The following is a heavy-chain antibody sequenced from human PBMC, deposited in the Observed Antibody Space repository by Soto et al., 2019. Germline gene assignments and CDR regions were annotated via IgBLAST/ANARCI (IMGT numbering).Heavy chain of an antibody. CDR2: INSDGSST. CDR1: AFTFKNHW. V-gene: IGHV3-74*01. D-gene: IGHD6-13*01. J-gene: IGHJ4*02. Sequence: GGSLRLSCAASAFTFKNHWMHWVRQAPGKGLVWVSRINSDGSSTSYADSVKGRFTISRDNAKNTLYLQMNSLRAEDTAVYYCARVYSSSWYATIAYWGQGTLVTVSS. CDR3: ARVYSSSWYATIAY.